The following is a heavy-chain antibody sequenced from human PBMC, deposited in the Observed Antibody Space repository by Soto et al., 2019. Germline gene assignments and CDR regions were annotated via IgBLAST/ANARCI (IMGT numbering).Heavy chain of an antibody. J-gene: IGHJ4*02. CDR1: GFPFSRYG. CDR2: ISYDGSNK. Sequence: QVQLVESGGGVVQPGRSLRLSCAASGFPFSRYGMHWVRQAPGKGLEWVAVISYDGSNKYYADSVKGRFTISRDNSKNTLYLQMNSLRAEDTAVYYCAKGSTAMTYFDYWGQGTLVTVSS. V-gene: IGHV3-30*18. CDR3: AKGSTAMTYFDY. D-gene: IGHD5-18*01.